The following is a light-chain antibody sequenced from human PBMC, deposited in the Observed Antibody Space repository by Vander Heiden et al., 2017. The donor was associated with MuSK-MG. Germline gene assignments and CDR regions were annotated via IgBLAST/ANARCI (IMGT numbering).Light chain of an antibody. J-gene: IGKJ2*01. CDR3: QHDDTYPYT. CDR1: QNISRW. Sequence: DIQMTQSPSTLSASVGDRVTITCRASQNISRWLAWYQQRPGSQQRPGRAPKLLMYDASNLATGVPSRFSGSGSGTEFTLTFSSLQPDDFATYFCQHDDTYPYTFGQGTQLEIK. V-gene: IGKV1-5*01. CDR2: DAS.